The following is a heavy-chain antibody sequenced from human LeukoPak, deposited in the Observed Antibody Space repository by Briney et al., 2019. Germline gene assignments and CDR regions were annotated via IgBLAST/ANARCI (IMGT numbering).Heavy chain of an antibody. V-gene: IGHV1-69*04. D-gene: IGHD2-21*02. J-gene: IGHJ6*02. Sequence: SVTLSCKASGGTFSSYAISWVRQAPGQGLEWMGRIIPILGIANYAQKFQGRVTITADKSTSTAYMELSSLRSEDTAVYYCARDGPVVVTAILYYYYGMDVWGQGTTVTVSS. CDR2: IIPILGIA. CDR3: ARDGPVVVTAILYYYYGMDV. CDR1: GGTFSSYA.